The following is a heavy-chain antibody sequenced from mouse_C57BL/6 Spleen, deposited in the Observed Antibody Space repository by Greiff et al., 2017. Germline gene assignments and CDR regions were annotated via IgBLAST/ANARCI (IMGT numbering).Heavy chain of an antibody. V-gene: IGHV1-55*01. CDR2: IYPGSGST. Sequence: QVQLQQSGAELVKPGASVKMSCKASGYTFTSYWITWVKQRPGQGLEWIGDIYPGSGSTNYNEKFKSKATLTVDTSSSTAYMQLSSLTSEDSAVYYCARGYYGSSYVGRYAMDYWGQGTSVTVSS. J-gene: IGHJ4*01. CDR3: ARGYYGSSYVGRYAMDY. D-gene: IGHD1-1*01. CDR1: GYTFTSYW.